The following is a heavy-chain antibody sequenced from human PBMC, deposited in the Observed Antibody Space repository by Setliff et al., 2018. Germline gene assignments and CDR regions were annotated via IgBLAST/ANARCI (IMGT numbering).Heavy chain of an antibody. CDR1: GGTFRSYG. D-gene: IGHD5-12*01. J-gene: IGHJ6*03. CDR3: AREGVDIRSSTDYRYYMDV. CDR2: TIPMFGSA. Sequence: ASVTVSCKASGGTFRSYGISWVRQAPGQGLEWMGGTIPMFGSANFAQKFQGRVTIITDEFTGTAYMEMSSLRTEDTAVYYCAREGVDIRSSTDYRYYMDVWGKGTTVTVSS. V-gene: IGHV1-69*05.